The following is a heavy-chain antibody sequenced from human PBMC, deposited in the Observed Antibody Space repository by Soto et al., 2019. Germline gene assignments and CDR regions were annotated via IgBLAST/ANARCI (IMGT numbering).Heavy chain of an antibody. CDR2: ISGSGGST. V-gene: IGHV3-23*01. J-gene: IGHJ5*02. Sequence: GGSLRLSCAASGFTFSSYAMSWVRQAPGKGLEWVSAISGSGGSTYYADSVKGRFTISRDNSKNTLYLQMNSLRAEDTAVYYCAKQHYYDSSGYYRAWGQGTLVTSPQ. D-gene: IGHD3-22*01. CDR3: AKQHYYDSSGYYRA. CDR1: GFTFSSYA.